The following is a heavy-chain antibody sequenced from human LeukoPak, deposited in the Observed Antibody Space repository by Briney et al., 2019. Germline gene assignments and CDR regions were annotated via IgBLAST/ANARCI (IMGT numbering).Heavy chain of an antibody. Sequence: ASVKVSCKASGYTFTSYYKHWVRQAPGQGLEWMGIINPSGGSTSYAQKFQGRVTMTRDTSTSTVYMELSSLRSEDTAVYYCAREKLAYYYDSSGYYYFDYWGQGTLVTVSS. CDR1: GYTFTSYY. J-gene: IGHJ4*02. V-gene: IGHV1-46*01. CDR3: AREKLAYYYDSSGYYYFDY. CDR2: INPSGGST. D-gene: IGHD3-22*01.